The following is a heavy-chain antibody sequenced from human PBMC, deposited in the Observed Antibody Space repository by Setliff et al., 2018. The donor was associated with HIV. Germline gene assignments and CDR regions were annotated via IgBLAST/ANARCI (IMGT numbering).Heavy chain of an antibody. V-gene: IGHV3-30*04. CDR2: ISYDGSNK. CDR3: ARDKGPYNFWSGYDTHYFDY. Sequence: PGGSLRLSCAASGFTFSSYAMHWVRQAPGKGLEWVAVISYDGSNKYYADSVKGRFTISRDNSKNTLYLQMNSLRAEDTAVYYCARDKGPYNFWSGYDTHYFDYWGQGTLVTVSS. J-gene: IGHJ4*02. D-gene: IGHD3-3*01. CDR1: GFTFSSYA.